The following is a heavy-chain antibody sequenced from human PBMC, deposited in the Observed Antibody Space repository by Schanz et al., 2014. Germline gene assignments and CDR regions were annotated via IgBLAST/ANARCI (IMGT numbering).Heavy chain of an antibody. D-gene: IGHD2-2*01. V-gene: IGHV1-69*04. CDR3: ARDRRRYCSTASCLHDNWFDP. Sequence: QVHLVQSGAEVKKPGASMKVSCKASGYTFTTYYMLWVRQAPGQGLEWMGRIIPSLGLAKYEQKFQDKVTITADTSTPTAYMELSGLRSEDTAVYYCARDRRRYCSTASCLHDNWFDPWGQGTLVTVSS. CDR2: IIPSLGLA. CDR1: GYTFTTYY. J-gene: IGHJ5*02.